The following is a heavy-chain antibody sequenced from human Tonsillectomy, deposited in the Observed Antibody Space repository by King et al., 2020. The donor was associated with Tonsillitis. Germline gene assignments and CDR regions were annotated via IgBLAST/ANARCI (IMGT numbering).Heavy chain of an antibody. V-gene: IGHV3-23*04. CDR3: AKDRAFSYGSPPRVFDY. CDR2: ITGSGGST. Sequence: VQLVESGGGLIQPGGSLRLSCAASGFTFSSYAMNWVRRAPGKGLEWVSGITGSGGSTYYADSVKGRFTISRDKSKNTLYLQMNSLRADDTAVYYCAKDRAFSYGSPPRVFDYWGQGALVTVSS. CDR1: GFTFSSYA. D-gene: IGHD5-18*01. J-gene: IGHJ4*02.